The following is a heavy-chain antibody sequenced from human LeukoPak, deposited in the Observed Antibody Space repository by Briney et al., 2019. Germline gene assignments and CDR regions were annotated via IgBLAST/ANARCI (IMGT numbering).Heavy chain of an antibody. CDR2: ISSDGDNT. V-gene: IGHV3-64D*06. Sequence: QPGGSLRLSCSASGFIFSNYGMYWVRQAPGKGLEFVSAISSDGDNTFYADSVKGRCTISRDNSKNTLYLQTSSLRGEDTAVYYCVRVNDYGDRNLYYFGYWGQGTLVTASS. CDR1: GFIFSNYG. J-gene: IGHJ4*02. D-gene: IGHD4-17*01. CDR3: VRVNDYGDRNLYYFGY.